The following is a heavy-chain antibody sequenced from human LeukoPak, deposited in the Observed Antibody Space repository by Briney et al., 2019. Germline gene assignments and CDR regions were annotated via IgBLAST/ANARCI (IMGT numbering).Heavy chain of an antibody. CDR1: GFTVSSNY. D-gene: IGHD6-13*01. J-gene: IGHJ3*02. CDR2: IYSGGNT. CDR3: ARDKGSSWFDALDI. Sequence: PGGSLRLSCAASGFTVSSNYMSWVRQAPGKGQEWVSVIYSGGNTYHADSVKGRFTISRDNSKNTLYLQMNSLRAEDTAVYYCARDKGSSWFDALDIWGQGTMVTVSS. V-gene: IGHV3-53*01.